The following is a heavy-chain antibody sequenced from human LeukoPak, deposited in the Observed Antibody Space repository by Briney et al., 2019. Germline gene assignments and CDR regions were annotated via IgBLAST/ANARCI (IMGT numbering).Heavy chain of an antibody. CDR1: GFTFSSYS. CDR3: AKDPGYQVVYCFDY. D-gene: IGHD2-2*01. Sequence: GGSLRLSCAASGFTFSSYSMSWVRQAPGKGLEWVSGISGSGGSTDYADSVKGRFTISRDNSKNTLYLRMNSLRVEDTAVYYCAKDPGYQVVYCFDYWGQGTLVTVSS. J-gene: IGHJ4*02. CDR2: ISGSGGST. V-gene: IGHV3-23*01.